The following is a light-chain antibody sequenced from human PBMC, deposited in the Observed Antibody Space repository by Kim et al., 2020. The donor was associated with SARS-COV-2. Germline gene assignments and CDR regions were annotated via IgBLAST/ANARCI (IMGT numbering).Light chain of an antibody. CDR1: QSLGSSY. V-gene: IGKV3-20*01. CDR3: HQYDTSPMYT. Sequence: SPGESATLSCGASQSLGSSYLAWYQQKPGQAPRLLIYAASSRATGIPDRFSGSGSGTDFTLTISRLEPEDFAVYYCHQYDTSPMYTFGQGTKLEI. CDR2: AAS. J-gene: IGKJ2*01.